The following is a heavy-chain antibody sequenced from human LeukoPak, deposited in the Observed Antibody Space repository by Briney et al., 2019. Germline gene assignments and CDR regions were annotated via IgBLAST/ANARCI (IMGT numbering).Heavy chain of an antibody. J-gene: IGHJ4*02. D-gene: IGHD6-19*01. V-gene: IGHV1-2*06. Sequence: ASVKVSCKPSGYTFTGYYLHWVRQAPGQGPEWMGRINPNTGATMYAQNFQGRVTMTRDTSVSTGYMELRSLTSDDSAVYYCARDRVGSGWPRPYYFEFWGQGTLVTVSS. CDR1: GYTFTGYY. CDR3: ARDRVGSGWPRPYYFEF. CDR2: INPNTGAT.